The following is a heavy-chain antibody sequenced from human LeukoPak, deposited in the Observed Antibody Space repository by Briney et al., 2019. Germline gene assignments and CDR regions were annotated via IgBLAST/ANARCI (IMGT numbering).Heavy chain of an antibody. D-gene: IGHD2-2*03. CDR1: GGSFSGYY. CDR3: ARDPTGVGSRMDV. Sequence: KPSETLSLTCAVYGGSFSGYYWSWIRQPPGKGLEWIGEINHSGSTNYNPSLKSRVTISVDTSKNQFSLKLSSVTAADTAVYYCARDPTGVGSRMDVWGKGTTVTVSS. CDR2: INHSGST. V-gene: IGHV4-34*01. J-gene: IGHJ6*04.